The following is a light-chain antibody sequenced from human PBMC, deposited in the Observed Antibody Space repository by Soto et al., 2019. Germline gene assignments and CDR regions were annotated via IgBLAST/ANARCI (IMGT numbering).Light chain of an antibody. J-gene: IGLJ2*01. CDR1: SSDVGGYNY. V-gene: IGLV2-14*01. CDR3: SSYTNSTTLVV. Sequence: SVLTQPASVSGSPGQSVTISCTGTSSDVGGYNYVSWYQQHPGKAPTLMIYEVNYRPSGVSDRFSGSKSGNTASLTISGLQAEDEADYYCSSYTNSTTLVVFGGGTKLTVL. CDR2: EVN.